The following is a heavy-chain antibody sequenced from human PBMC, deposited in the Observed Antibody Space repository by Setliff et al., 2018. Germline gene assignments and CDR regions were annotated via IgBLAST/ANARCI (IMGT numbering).Heavy chain of an antibody. CDR1: GYILNSYG. Sequence: GASVKVSCKASGYILNSYGISWVRQAPGQGLEWVGWISSYNDITNYAQRFQGRVTLTTDMSTSAAYMELRSLGSDDTAVYYCAISTLSICSGGTCPNVFDVWGQGAMVTVSS. CDR3: AISTLSICSGGTCPNVFDV. D-gene: IGHD2-15*01. J-gene: IGHJ3*01. V-gene: IGHV1-18*01. CDR2: ISSYNDIT.